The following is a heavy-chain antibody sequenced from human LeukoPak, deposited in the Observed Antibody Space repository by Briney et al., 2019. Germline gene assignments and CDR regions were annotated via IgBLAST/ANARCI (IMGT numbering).Heavy chain of an antibody. CDR3: AKDILAAGLFFDY. V-gene: IGHV3-11*01. D-gene: IGHD6-13*01. CDR1: GFIFSDFY. J-gene: IGHJ4*02. CDR2: ISISGTTT. Sequence: GGSLRLSCAASGFIFSDFYMGWIRQAPGKGLEWVSYISISGTTTNYANSVKGRFTISRDDARNSLYLQMNSLTAEDTAVYYCAKDILAAGLFFDYWGQGTLVTVSS.